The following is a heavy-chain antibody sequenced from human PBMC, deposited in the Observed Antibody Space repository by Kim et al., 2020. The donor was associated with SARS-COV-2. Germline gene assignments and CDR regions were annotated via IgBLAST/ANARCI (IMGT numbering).Heavy chain of an antibody. V-gene: IGHV4-39*01. CDR3: ANDPVAGPIDY. Sequence: SETLSLTCTVSCGSISSSSYYWGWIRQPPGKGLEWIGSIYYSGSTYYNPSLKSRVTISVDTSKNQFSLKLSSVTAADTAVYYCANDPVAGPIDYWGQGTLVTVSS. CDR1: CGSISSSSYY. CDR2: IYYSGST. J-gene: IGHJ4*02. D-gene: IGHD6-19*01.